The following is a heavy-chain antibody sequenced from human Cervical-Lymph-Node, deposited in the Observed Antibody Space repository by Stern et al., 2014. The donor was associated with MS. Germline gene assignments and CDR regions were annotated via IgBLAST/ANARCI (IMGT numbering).Heavy chain of an antibody. CDR2: LSWKSGSL. CDR3: AAGSPYYFYAMDV. J-gene: IGHJ6*02. CDR1: GFTLDDYD. D-gene: IGHD3-10*01. Sequence: EVQLEESGGGLVQPGRSLRLSCAASGFTLDDYDIHWVRQAPGKGLEWVSGLSWKSGSLGYADSVKGRFTISRDKAKNSLYLQMNSLRTEDTALYYCAAGSPYYFYAMDVWGHGTTVTVSS. V-gene: IGHV3-9*01.